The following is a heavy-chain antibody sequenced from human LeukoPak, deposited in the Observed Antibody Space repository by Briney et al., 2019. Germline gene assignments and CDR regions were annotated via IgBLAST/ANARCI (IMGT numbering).Heavy chain of an antibody. CDR3: ARIFPESWIDP. J-gene: IGHJ5*02. CDR2: IYTSGNT. Sequence: SETLSLTCAVSGGSISSYYWIWIRQPAGKGLEWIGRIYTSGNTNYNPSLKSRVTMSVDTSENQFSLKLTSVTAADTAVYYCARIFPESWIDPWGQGTLVTVSS. CDR1: GGSISSYY. V-gene: IGHV4-4*07. D-gene: IGHD2-21*01.